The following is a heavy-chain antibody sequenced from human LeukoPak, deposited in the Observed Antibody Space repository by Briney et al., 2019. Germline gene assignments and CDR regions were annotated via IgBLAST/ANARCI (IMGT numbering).Heavy chain of an antibody. D-gene: IGHD3-22*01. CDR3: ARENYDSSGYYSYYFDY. CDR2: IWYDGSNK. Sequence: GGSLRLSCAASGFTFSSYGMHWVRQAPGKGLEWVAVIWYDGSNKYYADSVKGRFTISRDNFKNTLYLQMNSLRAEDTAVYYCARENYDSSGYYSYYFDYWGQGTLVTVSS. J-gene: IGHJ4*02. CDR1: GFTFSSYG. V-gene: IGHV3-33*01.